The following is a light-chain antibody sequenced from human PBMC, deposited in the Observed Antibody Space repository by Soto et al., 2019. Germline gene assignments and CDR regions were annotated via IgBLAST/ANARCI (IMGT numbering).Light chain of an antibody. V-gene: IGLV2-14*01. CDR1: ISDFGGYNY. CDR3: SSYTGRSTRV. J-gene: IGLJ1*01. Sequence: QSALTQPASVSGSPGQSITISCTGTISDFGGYNYVSWYQHHPGKAPKLIIYEVSNRPSGVSNRFSGSKSGNTASLTISGLQAEDEADYYCSSYTGRSTRVFGTGTKVTVL. CDR2: EVS.